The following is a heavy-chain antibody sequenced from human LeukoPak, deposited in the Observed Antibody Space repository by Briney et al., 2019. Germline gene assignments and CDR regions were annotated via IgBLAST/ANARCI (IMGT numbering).Heavy chain of an antibody. CDR1: GESFDGFY. Sequence: SETLSLTCAVYGESFDGFYWNWIRQSPEKGLEWFGEVNYIGRSNYNPALESRIAISADASKRQFSLKLTSVTAADTAVYYCAIRLTTSRLATATTWFDPWGQGTLVSVSS. CDR2: VNYIGRS. J-gene: IGHJ5*02. D-gene: IGHD1-1*01. CDR3: AIRLTTSRLATATTWFDP. V-gene: IGHV4-34*01.